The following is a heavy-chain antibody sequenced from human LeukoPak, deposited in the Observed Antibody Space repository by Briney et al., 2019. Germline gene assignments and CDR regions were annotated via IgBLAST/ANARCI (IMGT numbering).Heavy chain of an antibody. CDR1: GYTFTTYA. Sequence: ASVKVSCKASGYTFTTYALNWVRQAPGQGLEWMGWINTDTGNPTYAQGFIGRFVFSLDTSVSTAYLQIRSLTAEDTAVYYCARGYSSSWYGYYFDYWGQGTLVTVSS. J-gene: IGHJ4*02. CDR2: INTDTGNP. CDR3: ARGYSSSWYGYYFDY. V-gene: IGHV7-4-1*01. D-gene: IGHD6-13*01.